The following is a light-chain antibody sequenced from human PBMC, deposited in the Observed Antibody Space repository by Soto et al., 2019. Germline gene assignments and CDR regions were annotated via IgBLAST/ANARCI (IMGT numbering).Light chain of an antibody. J-gene: IGLJ1*01. CDR2: SNN. CDR3: AAWDDGLNGPSSV. Sequence: QSVLTQPPSASGTPGQRVTISCSGSSSNIGSNTVNWYQQLPGTAPKLLIYSNNQRPSGVPDRFSGSKSGTSASLAISGLQSEDEADYYCAAWDDGLNGPSSVFGTGTKDTVL. V-gene: IGLV1-44*01. CDR1: SSNIGSNT.